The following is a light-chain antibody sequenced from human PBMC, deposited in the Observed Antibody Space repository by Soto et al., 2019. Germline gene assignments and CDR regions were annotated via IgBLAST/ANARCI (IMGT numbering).Light chain of an antibody. J-gene: IGKJ4*01. CDR3: QQYASSPLT. CDR1: QSVGRDY. CDR2: HAS. Sequence: EIVLTQSPGTLSLSPGERVTISCRASQSVGRDYLAWYQQKPGQAPRLLIYHASSRATGIPDRFSGSGSGTDLTITISRLETEDFAEFYRQQYASSPLTFGGGTKVEIK. V-gene: IGKV3-20*01.